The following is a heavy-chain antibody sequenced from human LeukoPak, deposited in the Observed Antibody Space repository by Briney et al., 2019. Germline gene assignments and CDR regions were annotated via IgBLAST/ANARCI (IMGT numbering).Heavy chain of an antibody. CDR3: ARDGTQLVSDY. D-gene: IGHD6-6*01. Sequence: PGGSLRLSCAASGFTFSSYSMNWVRQAPGKGLEWVSYITSSSSTIYYADSVKGRFTISRDNAKNSLYLQMNSLRAEDTAVYYCARDGTQLVSDYWGQGTLVTVSS. CDR2: ITSSSSTI. J-gene: IGHJ4*02. CDR1: GFTFSSYS. V-gene: IGHV3-48*01.